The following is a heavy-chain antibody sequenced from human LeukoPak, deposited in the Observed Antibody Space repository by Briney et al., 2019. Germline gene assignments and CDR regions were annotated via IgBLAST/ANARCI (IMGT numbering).Heavy chain of an antibody. J-gene: IGHJ3*02. V-gene: IGHV1-3*01. D-gene: IGHD1-7*01. CDR2: INAGNGST. CDR1: GYTFTSYG. CDR3: ARDPRTTGAFDI. Sequence: ASVKVSCKASGYTFTSYGISWVRQAPGQRLEWMGWINAGNGSTKYSQKFQGRVTITRDTSASTAYMELSSLRSEDTAVYYCARDPRTTGAFDIWGQGTMVTVSS.